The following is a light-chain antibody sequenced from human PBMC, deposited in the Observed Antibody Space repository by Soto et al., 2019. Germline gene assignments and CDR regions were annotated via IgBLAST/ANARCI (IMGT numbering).Light chain of an antibody. CDR2: AVN. CDR3: CSYTGTGSLGL. CDR1: SSDVGGYNY. Sequence: QSALTQPASVSGSPGQSITISCTGTSSDVGGYNYVSWYQQHPGKAPTLLVYAVNKRPSWVSNRFSGSKSGNTASLTISGRQTEDEADYYCCSYTGTGSLGLFGGGTKVTVL. J-gene: IGLJ2*01. V-gene: IGLV2-14*01.